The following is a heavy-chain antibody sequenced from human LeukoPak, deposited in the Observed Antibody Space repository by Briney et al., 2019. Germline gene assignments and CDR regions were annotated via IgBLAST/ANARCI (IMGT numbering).Heavy chain of an antibody. CDR1: GGSISSYY. J-gene: IGHJ6*03. CDR3: ARTGNGRKEPYYYYMDV. V-gene: IGHV4-59*01. D-gene: IGHD1-14*01. CDR2: IYYSGST. Sequence: SQTLSLTCTVSGGSISSYYWSWIRQPPGKGLEWIGYIYYSGSTNYNPSLKSRVTISVDTSKNQFSLKLSSVTAADTAVYYCARTGNGRKEPYYYYMDVWGKGTTVTVSS.